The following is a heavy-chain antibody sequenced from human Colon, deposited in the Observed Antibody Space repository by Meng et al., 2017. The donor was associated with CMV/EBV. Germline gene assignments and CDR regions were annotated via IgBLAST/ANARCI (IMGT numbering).Heavy chain of an antibody. Sequence: SVTVSCKASGFTFSNSAVQWVRQARGRHLEWIGWIVVDSGDTHYAPQFQERVTISRDTSTSTVYLELGGLRSDDTALYLCAADHLKYQELYADHYYYAMDVWGQGTTVTVSS. V-gene: IGHV1-58*01. J-gene: IGHJ6*02. CDR1: GFTFSNSA. CDR2: IVVDSGDT. CDR3: AADHLKYQELYADHYYYAMDV. D-gene: IGHD1-7*01.